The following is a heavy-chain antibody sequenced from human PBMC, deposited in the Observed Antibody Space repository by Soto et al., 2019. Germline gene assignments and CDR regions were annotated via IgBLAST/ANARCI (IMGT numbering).Heavy chain of an antibody. CDR1: GFTFSSYG. D-gene: IGHD3-16*01. CDR2: IWYDGSNK. J-gene: IGHJ4*02. V-gene: IGHV3-33*01. Sequence: QVQLVESGGGVVQPGRSLRLSCAASGFTFSSYGMHWVRQAPGKGLEWVAVIWYDGSNKYYADSLKGRFTIARDNSKNTLYLQMNSLRAEDTAVYYCARARGGNRYYFDYWGQGTLVTVSS. CDR3: ARARGGNRYYFDY.